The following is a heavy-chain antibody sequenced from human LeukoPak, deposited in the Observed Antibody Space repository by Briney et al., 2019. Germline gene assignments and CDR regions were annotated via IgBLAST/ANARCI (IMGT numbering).Heavy chain of an antibody. J-gene: IGHJ4*02. CDR1: GGSISSYY. Sequence: SETLSLTCTVSGGSISSYYWSWIRQPPGKGLEWIGEINHSGSTNYKPSLKSRVTISVDTSKNQFSLKLSSVTAADTAVYYCARGGGSYGYYFDYWGQGTLVTVSS. CDR3: ARGGGSYGYYFDY. D-gene: IGHD5-18*01. V-gene: IGHV4-34*01. CDR2: INHSGST.